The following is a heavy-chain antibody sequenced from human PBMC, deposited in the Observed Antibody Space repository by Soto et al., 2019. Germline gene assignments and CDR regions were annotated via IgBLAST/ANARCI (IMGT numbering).Heavy chain of an antibody. CDR2: IFHTGDT. V-gene: IGHV4-38-2*02. J-gene: IGHJ4*02. Sequence: SETLSLTCSVSSHSLSSGFFWGWIRQPPGKGLEWIGSIFHTGDTYYSPSLKSRTTLSVDTAKNQFSLTLTSLTAADTAIYYCARDTNSLDSWGLGALVT. CDR3: ARDTNSLDS. CDR1: SHSLSSGFF. D-gene: IGHD1-26*01.